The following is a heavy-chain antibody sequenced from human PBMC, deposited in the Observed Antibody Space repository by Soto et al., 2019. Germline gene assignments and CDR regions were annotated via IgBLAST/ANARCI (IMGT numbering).Heavy chain of an antibody. V-gene: IGHV5-10-1*01. CDR3: VSRGDIYCDSASCSTDL. Sequence: GESLKISCKGSGYTSTNFWLTWVRQMPGKGLEWMGRIEPSDSYTNYGPSFQGHVSISVDNSINTAYLQWRSLKASDTAMYYCVSRGDIYCDSASCSTDLWGHGTRVTVSS. J-gene: IGHJ5*02. CDR1: GYTSTNFW. D-gene: IGHD3-10*01. CDR2: IEPSDSYT.